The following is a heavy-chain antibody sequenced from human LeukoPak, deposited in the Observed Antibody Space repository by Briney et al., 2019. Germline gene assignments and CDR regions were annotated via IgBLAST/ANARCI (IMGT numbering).Heavy chain of an antibody. CDR2: IYYSGST. Sequence: SETLSLTCTVSGGSLSSSSYYWGWIRHPPGKKLEWIGSIYYSGSTYYNPSLKSRVTISVDTSKNQFSLRLSSVTAADTAVYYCARGHGYSGYDRWGLLDYWGQGTLVTVSS. J-gene: IGHJ4*02. V-gene: IGHV4-39*01. CDR1: GGSLSSSSYY. CDR3: ARGHGYSGYDRWGLLDY. D-gene: IGHD5-12*01.